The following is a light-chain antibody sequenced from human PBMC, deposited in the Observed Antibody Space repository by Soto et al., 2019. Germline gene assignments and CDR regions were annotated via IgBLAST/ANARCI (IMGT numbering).Light chain of an antibody. J-gene: IGLJ2*01. V-gene: IGLV3-1*01. CDR2: QDS. CDR1: KLGDKY. Sequence: SYELTQPPSVSVSPGQTASITCSGDKLGDKYACWYQQKPGQSPVLVIYQDSKRPSGIPERFSGSNSGNTATLTISGTQAMDEADYYCQGWDSSRRVFGGGTKLTVL. CDR3: QGWDSSRRV.